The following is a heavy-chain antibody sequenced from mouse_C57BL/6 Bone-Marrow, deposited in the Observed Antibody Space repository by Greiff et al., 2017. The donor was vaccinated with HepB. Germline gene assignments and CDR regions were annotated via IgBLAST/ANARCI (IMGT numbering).Heavy chain of an antibody. J-gene: IGHJ4*01. V-gene: IGHV5-9-1*02. Sequence: EVQVVESGEGLVKPGGSLKLSCAASGFTFSSYAMSWVRQTPEKRLEWVAYISSGGDYIYYADTVKGRFTISRDNARNTLYLQMSSLKSEDTAMYYCTREGYYGSSFYAMDYWGQGTSVTVSS. CDR2: ISSGGDYI. CDR1: GFTFSSYA. D-gene: IGHD1-1*01. CDR3: TREGYYGSSFYAMDY.